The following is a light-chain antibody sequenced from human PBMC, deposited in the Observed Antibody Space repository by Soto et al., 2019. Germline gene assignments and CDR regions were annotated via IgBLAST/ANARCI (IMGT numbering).Light chain of an antibody. J-gene: IGLJ3*02. CDR2: DNY. Sequence: QAVVTQPPSVSGAPGQRVTISCTGSSSNIGSGYNVHWYQQLPGTAPKLLIYDNYKRPSGIAVRFSGSKSGTSATLGISGLQTGDEADYYCGAWDTRLSAVVFGGGTKLTVL. CDR1: SSNIGSGYN. V-gene: IGLV1-51*01. CDR3: GAWDTRLSAVV.